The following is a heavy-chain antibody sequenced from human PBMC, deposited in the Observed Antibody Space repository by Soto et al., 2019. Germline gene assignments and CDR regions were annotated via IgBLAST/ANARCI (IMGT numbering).Heavy chain of an antibody. D-gene: IGHD3-22*01. J-gene: IGHJ4*02. V-gene: IGHV4-30-4*01. CDR1: GASISSGDSF. Sequence: SETLSLTCTVSGASISSGDSFWSWIRQPPGKGLEWIAYIYSSGSTYYNPSLKRRVAISIDTSKNQFSLNLSSLTAEDTAVYYCAKEYDSSGYYPDYWGQGTLVTVSS. CDR2: IYSSGST. CDR3: AKEYDSSGYYPDY.